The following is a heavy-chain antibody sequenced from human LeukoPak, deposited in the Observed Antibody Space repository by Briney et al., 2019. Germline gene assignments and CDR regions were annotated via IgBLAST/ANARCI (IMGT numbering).Heavy chain of an antibody. Sequence: PGGSLRLSCAASGFTFSSYGMHWVRQAPGKGLEGVTFIRYDGSNKYYADSVKGRFTISRDNSKNTLYLQMNSLRAEDTAVYYCAKDPSQQLFGYYYMDVWGKGTTVTVSS. CDR3: AKDPSQQLFGYYYMDV. CDR2: IRYDGSNK. CDR1: GFTFSSYG. J-gene: IGHJ6*03. D-gene: IGHD6-13*01. V-gene: IGHV3-30*02.